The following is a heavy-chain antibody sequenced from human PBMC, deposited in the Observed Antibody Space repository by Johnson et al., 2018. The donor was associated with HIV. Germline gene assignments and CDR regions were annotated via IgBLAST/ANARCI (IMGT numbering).Heavy chain of an antibody. D-gene: IGHD6-13*01. CDR3: AKDMGYSSFGYGFDI. V-gene: IGHV3-43D*03. CDR2: ISWDGNRN. CDR1: GFTYDDYA. Sequence: VQLVESGGAVVQPGGSLRLSCAASGFTYDDYAIHWVRQAPGKGLEWVSLISWDGNRNYYADSIKGRFTISRNNSENSLYLQMNSLRPEDTALYYCAKDMGYSSFGYGFDIWGQGTMVTVSS. J-gene: IGHJ3*02.